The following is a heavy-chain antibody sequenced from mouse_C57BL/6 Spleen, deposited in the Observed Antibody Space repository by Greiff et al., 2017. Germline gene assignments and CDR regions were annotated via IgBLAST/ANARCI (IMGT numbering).Heavy chain of an antibody. CDR2: IYPRSGNT. V-gene: IGHV1-81*01. CDR3: ASVATRWYFDV. Sequence: QVHVKQSGAELARPGASVKLSCKASGYTFTSYGISWVKQRTGQGLEWIGEIYPRSGNTYYNEKFKGKATLTADKSSSTAYMELRSLTSEDSAVYFCASVATRWYFDVWGTGTTVTVSS. J-gene: IGHJ1*03. D-gene: IGHD1-1*01. CDR1: GYTFTSYG.